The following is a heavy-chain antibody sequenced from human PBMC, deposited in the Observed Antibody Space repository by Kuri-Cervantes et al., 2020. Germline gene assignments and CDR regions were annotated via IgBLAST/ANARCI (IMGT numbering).Heavy chain of an antibody. D-gene: IGHD3-9*01. V-gene: IGHV4-38-2*01. CDR1: GYSSINDKF. CDR3: ARHVEGGYDILTGYYGYYYYMDV. J-gene: IGHJ6*03. CDR2: VYHNGSA. Sequence: GAVRLSCAVSGYSSINDKFWGWIRQPPGKGLEWIGSVYHNGSAYYSPSLKSRVTLSVDKSKNQFSLTMTSVTAADTAVYYCARHVEGGYDILTGYYGYYYYMDVWGKGTTVTVSS.